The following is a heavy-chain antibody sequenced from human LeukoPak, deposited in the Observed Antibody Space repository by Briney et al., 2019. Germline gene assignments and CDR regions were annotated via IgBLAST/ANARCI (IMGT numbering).Heavy chain of an antibody. V-gene: IGHV6-1*01. J-gene: IGHJ6*03. D-gene: IGHD5-18*01. CDR3: ARDVYSYGSFYYYYYMDV. Sequence: SQTLSLTCAISGDSVSSNSAAWNWIRQSPSRGLEWLGRTYYRSKWYNDYAVSVKSRITINPDTSKNQFSLQLNSVTPEDTAVYYCARDVYSYGSFYYYYYMDVWGKGTTVTVSS. CDR1: GDSVSSNSAA. CDR2: TYYRSKWYN.